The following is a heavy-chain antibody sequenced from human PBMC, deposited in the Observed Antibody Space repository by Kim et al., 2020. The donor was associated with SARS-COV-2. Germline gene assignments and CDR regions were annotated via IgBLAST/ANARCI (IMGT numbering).Heavy chain of an antibody. Sequence: SETLSLTCTVSGGSISSGSYYWSWIRQPAGKGLEWIGRIYTSGSTNYNPSLKSRVTISVDTSKNQFSLKLSSVTAADTAVYYCARYYYDSSGYYYGAYYYYGMDVWGQGTTVTVSS. CDR3: ARYYYDSSGYYYGAYYYYGMDV. CDR2: IYTSGST. CDR1: GGSISSGSYY. J-gene: IGHJ6*02. V-gene: IGHV4-61*02. D-gene: IGHD3-22*01.